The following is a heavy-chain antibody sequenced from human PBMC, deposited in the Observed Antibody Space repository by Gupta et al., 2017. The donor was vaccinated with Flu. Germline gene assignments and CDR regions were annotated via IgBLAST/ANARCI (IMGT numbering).Heavy chain of an antibody. CDR2: IYYSGST. Sequence: QVQLQESGPGLVKPSETLSLTCTVSGGSISSYYWSWIRQPPGKGLEWIGYIYYSGSTNYNPALKSRVTISVDTSKNQFSLKLSSVTAADTAVYYCARGWGRDGYAYDYWGQGTLVTVSS. CDR3: ARGWGRDGYAYDY. V-gene: IGHV4-59*01. D-gene: IGHD5-24*01. J-gene: IGHJ4*02. CDR1: GGSISSYY.